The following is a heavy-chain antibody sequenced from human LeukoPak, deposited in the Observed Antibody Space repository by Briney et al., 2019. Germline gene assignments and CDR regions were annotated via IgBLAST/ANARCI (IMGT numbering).Heavy chain of an antibody. CDR2: ISGSGGST. Sequence: PGGTLRLSCAASGFTFSSYGMSWVRQAPGKGLEWVSAISGSGGSTYYADSVKGRFTISRDNAKNSLYLQMNSLRAEDTAVYYCARYSSSWFNFDYWGQGTLVIVSS. CDR3: ARYSSSWFNFDY. D-gene: IGHD6-13*01. CDR1: GFTFSSYG. J-gene: IGHJ4*02. V-gene: IGHV3-23*01.